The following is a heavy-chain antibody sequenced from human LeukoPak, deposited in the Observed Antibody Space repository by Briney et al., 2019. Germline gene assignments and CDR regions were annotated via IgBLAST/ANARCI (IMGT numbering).Heavy chain of an antibody. CDR3: ARGGTPRLTTVVTPGDY. CDR2: ISGSGGST. D-gene: IGHD4-23*01. CDR1: GFTFSSYA. Sequence: PGGSLRLSCAASGFTFSSYAMSWVRQAPGKGLEWVSAISGSGGSTYYADSVKGRFTISRVNSKNTLYLQMNSLRAEDTAVYYCARGGTPRLTTVVTPGDYWGQGTLVTVSS. J-gene: IGHJ4*02. V-gene: IGHV3-23*01.